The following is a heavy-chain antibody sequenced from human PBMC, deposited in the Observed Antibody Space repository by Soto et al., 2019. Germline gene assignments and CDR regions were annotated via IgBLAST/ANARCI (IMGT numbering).Heavy chain of an antibody. CDR1: GFTFSSYA. V-gene: IGHV3-30-3*01. J-gene: IGHJ6*02. CDR3: ASLLRYSARYYYGMDV. Sequence: QVQLVESGGGVVQPGRSLRLSCAASGFTFSSYAMHWVRQAPGKGLEWVAVISYDGSNKYYADSVKGRFTISRDNSKNPLHLQMNSLRAEDTAVYYCASLLRYSARYYYGMDVWGQGTTVTVSS. D-gene: IGHD5-18*01. CDR2: ISYDGSNK.